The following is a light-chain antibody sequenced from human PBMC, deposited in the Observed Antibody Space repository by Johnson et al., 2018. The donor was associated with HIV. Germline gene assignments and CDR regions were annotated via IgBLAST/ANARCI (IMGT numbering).Light chain of an antibody. CDR3: GTWDNSLSTGAV. Sequence: QSVLTQPPSVSAAPGQKVTISCSGSSSNIGNNYVSWYQQLPGTAPKLLIYDNNKRPSGIPDRFSGSKSGTSATLGITGLQTGDEADYYCGTWDNSLSTGAVFGTGTNVTVL. CDR2: DNN. V-gene: IGLV1-51*01. J-gene: IGLJ1*01. CDR1: SSNIGNNY.